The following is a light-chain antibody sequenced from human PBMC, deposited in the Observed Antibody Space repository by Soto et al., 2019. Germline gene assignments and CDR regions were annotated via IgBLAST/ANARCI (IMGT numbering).Light chain of an antibody. CDR2: EVT. V-gene: IGLV2-14*01. CDR3: SPYTTSAYDV. J-gene: IGLJ6*01. CDR1: SSDVVAYNF. Sequence: QSVLTQPASVSGSPGQSITISCTGTSSDVVAYNFVSWYQFHPGRAPKLIIYEVTIRPSGVSNRFSGSKSGNTAALTISGLQAEDEAHYYCSPYTTSAYDVFGSGKKVTV.